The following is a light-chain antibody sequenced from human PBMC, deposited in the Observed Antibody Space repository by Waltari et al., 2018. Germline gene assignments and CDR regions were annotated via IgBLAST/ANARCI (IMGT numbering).Light chain of an antibody. V-gene: IGKV1-27*01. CDR1: QVIGNF. CDR2: QAS. J-gene: IGKJ1*01. CDR3: QQYSGYFWP. Sequence: DIQMTQSPSSLSASVGDSCTSTCRASQVIGNFLAWYQQKPGKVPNLLISQASTLQAGVPSRFSGSGSGTDFTLTISSLQPDDFATYYCQQYSGYFWPFGQGTKVEV.